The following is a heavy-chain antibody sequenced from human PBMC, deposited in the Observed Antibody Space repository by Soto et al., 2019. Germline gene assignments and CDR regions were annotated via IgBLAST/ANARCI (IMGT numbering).Heavy chain of an antibody. J-gene: IGHJ4*02. D-gene: IGHD6-13*01. Sequence: GSLRLSCAASGFTFSSYWMHWVRQAPGKGLVWVSRINSDGSSTSYADSVKGRFTISRDNAKNTLYLQMNSLRAEDTAVYYCARAHPPIAAAGTESDYWGQGTLVTVSS. CDR2: INSDGSST. CDR3: ARAHPPIAAAGTESDY. CDR1: GFTFSSYW. V-gene: IGHV3-74*01.